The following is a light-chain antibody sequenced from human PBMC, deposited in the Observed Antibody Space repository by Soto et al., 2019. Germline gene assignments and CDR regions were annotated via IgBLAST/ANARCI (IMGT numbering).Light chain of an antibody. CDR3: QQRSNWPPSIT. V-gene: IGKV3-15*01. J-gene: IGKJ5*01. Sequence: IVMTQSPVTLSVSPGERATLSCRASQNIVTNLAWYQQKPGQAPRLVIYDASTRATDIPARFSGSGFGTEFTLTISRLEPEDFAVYYCQQRSNWPPSITFGQGTRLEI. CDR1: QNIVTN. CDR2: DAS.